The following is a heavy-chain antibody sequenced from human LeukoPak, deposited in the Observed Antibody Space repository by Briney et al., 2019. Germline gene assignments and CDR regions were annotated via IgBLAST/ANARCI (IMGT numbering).Heavy chain of an antibody. CDR2: INYSGNT. J-gene: IGHJ5*02. V-gene: IGHV4-59*08. Sequence: PSETLSPTCTVSGGSISSYYWSWIRQPPGKGLEWIGYINYSGNTNYNPSLKSRVTISVDTSKNQFSLKLSSVTAADTAVYYCASFSWGSGSYNQEAIWSWFDPWGQGTLVTVSS. CDR1: GGSISSYY. D-gene: IGHD3-10*01. CDR3: ASFSWGSGSYNQEAIWSWFDP.